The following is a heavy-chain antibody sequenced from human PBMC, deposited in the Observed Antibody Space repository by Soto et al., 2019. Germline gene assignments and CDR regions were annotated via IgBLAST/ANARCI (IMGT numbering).Heavy chain of an antibody. D-gene: IGHD3-3*01. CDR2: IHSSGST. Sequence: QVQLQQWGAGLLKPSETLSLSCAVYGGTLSGYYWSCIRQPPGKGLEWIGEIHSSGSTNYKPSLPSEVIISVDTSKNQFSLKLSSVTAADTAVYYCARAGFYGPFDAFDIWGQGTMVTVSS. J-gene: IGHJ3*02. CDR3: ARAGFYGPFDAFDI. CDR1: GGTLSGYY. V-gene: IGHV4-34*01.